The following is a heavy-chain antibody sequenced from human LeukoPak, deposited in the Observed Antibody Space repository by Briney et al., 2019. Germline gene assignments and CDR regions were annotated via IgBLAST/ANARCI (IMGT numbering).Heavy chain of an antibody. V-gene: IGHV3-48*03. Sequence: GGSLRLSCAASGFTFSGYGINWVRKAPGKGLEWISYISTSGATIYYAVSVKGRFTISRDNAKISLYLQMNSLRGEDTAVYYCAKDSSIAVAGVFDSWGQETLVTVSS. J-gene: IGHJ4*02. CDR1: GFTFSGYG. CDR3: AKDSSIAVAGVFDS. CDR2: ISTSGATI. D-gene: IGHD6-19*01.